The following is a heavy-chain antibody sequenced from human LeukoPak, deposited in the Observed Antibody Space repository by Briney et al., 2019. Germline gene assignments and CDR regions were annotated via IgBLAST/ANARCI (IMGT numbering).Heavy chain of an antibody. D-gene: IGHD3-22*01. CDR3: ARRYYHSSEFDP. CDR1: GHSFSTYW. J-gene: IGHJ5*02. V-gene: IGHV5-51*01. CDR2: IHPEDSDT. Sequence: GEPLKISCKASGHSFSTYWIGWVRQMPGKGLEWMGIIHPEDSDTQYSPSFQGQVTISADKSISTAYLQWSSLKASDTAMYYCARRYYHSSEFDPWGQGTLVTVSS.